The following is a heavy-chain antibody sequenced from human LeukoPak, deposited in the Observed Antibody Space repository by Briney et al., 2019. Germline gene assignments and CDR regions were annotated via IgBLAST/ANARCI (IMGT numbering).Heavy chain of an antibody. CDR2: IYYSGST. CDR1: GGSINSGGYW. CDR3: ARGHSSSSPYFCNVMYV. Sequence: PSQTLTLTCSLSGGSINSGGYWWSWIRQHPVKGLEWIGYIYYSGSTYYNPSLKSRVSISVDTSKNQFSLRLSSVTAADTAVYYCARGHSSSSPYFCNVMYVWGQGTTVTVSS. V-gene: IGHV4-31*03. D-gene: IGHD6-6*01. J-gene: IGHJ6*02.